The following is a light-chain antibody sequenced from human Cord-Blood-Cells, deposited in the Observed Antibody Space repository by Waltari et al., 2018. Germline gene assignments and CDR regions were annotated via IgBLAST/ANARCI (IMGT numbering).Light chain of an antibody. V-gene: IGLV1-47*01. Sequence: QSVLTQPPSASGTPGQRVTISCSGSSSNIGSNYVYWYQQLPGTAPKLLIYRNTQQPSGVPDRFSGSKSGTSASLAISGLRSEDEADYYCAAWDDSLSGPVFGGGTKLTVL. CDR2: RNT. J-gene: IGLJ2*01. CDR3: AAWDDSLSGPV. CDR1: SSNIGSNY.